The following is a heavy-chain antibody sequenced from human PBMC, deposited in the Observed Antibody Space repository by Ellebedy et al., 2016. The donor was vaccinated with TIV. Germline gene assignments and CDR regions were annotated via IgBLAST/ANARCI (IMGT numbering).Heavy chain of an antibody. CDR3: ATDKVCFTFDI. CDR2: INQDGRTT. V-gene: IGHV3-7*01. Sequence: GESLKISCAASGFTFSSHWMHWVRQAPGQGLEWVANINQDGRTTNYVDSVKGRFTISRDNAKNSLYLQLNSLRVDDTAMYYCATDKVCFTFDIWGRGTMVTVSS. J-gene: IGHJ3*02. CDR1: GFTFSSHW.